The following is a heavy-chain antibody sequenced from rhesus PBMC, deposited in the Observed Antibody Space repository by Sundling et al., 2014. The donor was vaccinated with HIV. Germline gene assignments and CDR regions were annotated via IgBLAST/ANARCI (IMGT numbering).Heavy chain of an antibody. D-gene: IGHD6-43*01. CDR3: TRDGSSRLVRFDV. V-gene: IGHV3-116*02. CDR2: IRHKTNGGTP. CDR1: GFRFSDHY. Sequence: EVRLVESGGGLVQPGGSLRLSCAASGFRFSDHYMNWVRQAPGKGPEWVGFIRHKTNGGTPEYAASVKGRFTISRDDSKTIAYLQMNSLKTEDTAVYYCTRDGSSRLVRFDVWGPGVLVTVSS. J-gene: IGHJ5-1*01.